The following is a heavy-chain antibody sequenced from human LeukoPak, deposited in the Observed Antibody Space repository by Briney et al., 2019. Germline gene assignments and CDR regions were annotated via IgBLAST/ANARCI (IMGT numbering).Heavy chain of an antibody. D-gene: IGHD2-15*01. J-gene: IGHJ4*02. Sequence: SETLSLTCAVSGGSISSYYWTWLRQPPGKGLEWIGEINHSGSTNYNPSLKSRVTISVDTSKNQFSLKLSSVTAADTAVYYCARGRRILGYWGQGTLVTVSS. CDR2: INHSGST. CDR1: GGSISSYY. CDR3: ARGRRILGY. V-gene: IGHV4-34*01.